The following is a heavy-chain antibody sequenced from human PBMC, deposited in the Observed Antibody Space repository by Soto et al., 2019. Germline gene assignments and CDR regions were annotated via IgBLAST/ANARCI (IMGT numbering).Heavy chain of an antibody. CDR1: GYTFTRNW. D-gene: IGHD2-21*02. J-gene: IGHJ3*01. V-gene: IGHV5-51*01. CDR3: ATPGGRDFNAFDV. CDR2: IFPIDSGT. Sequence: GESLKISCKGSGYTFTRNWIGWVRQMPGKGLEWMGIIFPIDSGTRYSPSSQGRVTISADNSISTAYLQWSSLKAPDTAIYYCATPGGRDFNAFDVWGQGTMVTVSS.